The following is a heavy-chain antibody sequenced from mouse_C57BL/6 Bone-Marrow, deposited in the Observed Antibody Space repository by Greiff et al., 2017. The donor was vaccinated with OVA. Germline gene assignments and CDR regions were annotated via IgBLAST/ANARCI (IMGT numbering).Heavy chain of an antibody. CDR2: IRSKSNNYAT. CDR1: GFSFNTSA. V-gene: IGHV10-1*01. Sequence: EVKLQESGGGLVQPKGSLKLSCAASGFSFNTSAMNWVRQAPGKGLEWVARIRSKSNNYATYYADSVKDRFTISRDDSESMLYLQMNNLKTEDTAMYYCVRRGLKMDYWGQGTSVTVSS. D-gene: IGHD1-3*01. J-gene: IGHJ4*01. CDR3: VRRGLKMDY.